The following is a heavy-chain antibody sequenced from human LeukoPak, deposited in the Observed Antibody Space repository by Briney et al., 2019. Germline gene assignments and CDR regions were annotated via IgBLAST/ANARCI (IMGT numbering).Heavy chain of an antibody. D-gene: IGHD4-17*01. Sequence: GGSLRLSCAASGLTVTDNYFSWVRQAPGKGLEGVSVIFPDGRTYHAASVKGRFTISRDNSKNTLLLQMNSLRADDTALYHCARTNPVYGDFDYWGQGTLVTVSS. CDR2: IFPDGRT. V-gene: IGHV3-53*01. CDR3: ARTNPVYGDFDY. J-gene: IGHJ4*02. CDR1: GLTVTDNY.